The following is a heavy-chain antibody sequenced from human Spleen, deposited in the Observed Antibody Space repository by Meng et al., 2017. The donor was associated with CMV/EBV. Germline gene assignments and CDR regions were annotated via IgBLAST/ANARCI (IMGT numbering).Heavy chain of an antibody. J-gene: IGHJ4*02. V-gene: IGHV3-11*01. CDR2: IRSSGTDM. CDR3: ARDRPLYFFDY. Sequence: GGSLRLSCAASGFSFSDFHMSWIRQAPGKGLEWVSNIRSSGTDMYYADSVRGRFTISRDDATNSLYLQMNSLRAEDTAVYYRARDRPLYFFDYWGQGVLVTVSS. CDR1: GFSFSDFH.